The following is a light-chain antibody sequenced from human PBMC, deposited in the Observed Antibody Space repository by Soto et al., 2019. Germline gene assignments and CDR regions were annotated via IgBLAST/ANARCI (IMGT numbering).Light chain of an antibody. J-gene: IGKJ1*01. CDR2: DAS. CDR1: QSIGNTF. V-gene: IGKV3-20*01. Sequence: EIVLTQSPGTLSLSPGERVTLSCRASQSIGNTFLAWYQQKPGQAPRLLIYDASSRATGIPDRFSGSGSGTDFTLTISRLEPEDFAVYYCQQYGSSPRTFGQGTKVEIK. CDR3: QQYGSSPRT.